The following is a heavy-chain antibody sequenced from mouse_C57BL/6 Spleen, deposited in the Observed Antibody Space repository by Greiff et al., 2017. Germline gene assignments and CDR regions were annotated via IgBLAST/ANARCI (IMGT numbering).Heavy chain of an antibody. CDR1: GYAFPNYL. CDR2: INPGSGGT. CDR3: ARSAHEGDYFGC. J-gene: IGHJ2*01. Sequence: QVQLQQSGAELVRPGTSVKVSCKASGYAFPNYLIEWVKQRPGQGLEWIGVINPGSGGTNYNEKFKGKATLTADKSSSTAYMQLSSLTSEDSAVYFCARSAHEGDYFGCWGKGTTLTVSS. V-gene: IGHV1-54*01.